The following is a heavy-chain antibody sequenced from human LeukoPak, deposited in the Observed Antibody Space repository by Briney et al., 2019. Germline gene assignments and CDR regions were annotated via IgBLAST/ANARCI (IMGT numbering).Heavy chain of an antibody. Sequence: PGGSLRLSCAASGFTFSSYAMHWVRQAPSKGLEWVAVISYDGSNKYYADSVKGRFTISRDNSKNTLYLQMNSLRAEDTAVYYCARVSYWGQGTLVTVSS. CDR3: ARVSY. J-gene: IGHJ4*02. CDR1: GFTFSSYA. V-gene: IGHV3-30-3*01. CDR2: ISYDGSNK.